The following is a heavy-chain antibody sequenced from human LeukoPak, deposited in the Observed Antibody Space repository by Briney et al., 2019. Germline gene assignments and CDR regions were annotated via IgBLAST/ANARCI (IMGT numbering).Heavy chain of an antibody. CDR1: GLTFSSYS. CDR3: AREAYYDFWSGRPGAFDI. CDR2: ISSSSSYI. V-gene: IGHV3-21*01. D-gene: IGHD3-3*01. J-gene: IGHJ3*02. Sequence: GGSLRLSCAASGLTFSSYSMNWVRQAPGKGLEWVSSISSSSSYIYYADSVKGRFTISRDNAKSSLYLQMNSLRAEDTAVYYCAREAYYDFWSGRPGAFDIWGQGTMVTVSP.